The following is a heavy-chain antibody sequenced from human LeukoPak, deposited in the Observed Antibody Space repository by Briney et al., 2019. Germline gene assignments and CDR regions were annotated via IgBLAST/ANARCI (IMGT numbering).Heavy chain of an antibody. V-gene: IGHV4-30-4*01. D-gene: IGHD3-9*01. Sequence: SETLSLTCTVSGGSISSGDYYWSWIRQPPGKGLEWIGYIYYSGSTYYNPSLKSRVTISVDTSKNQFSLKLSSVTAADTAVYYCASSHLRYFDWLPLHYWGQGTLVTVSS. CDR2: IYYSGST. CDR3: ASSHLRYFDWLPLHY. J-gene: IGHJ4*02. CDR1: GGSISSGDYY.